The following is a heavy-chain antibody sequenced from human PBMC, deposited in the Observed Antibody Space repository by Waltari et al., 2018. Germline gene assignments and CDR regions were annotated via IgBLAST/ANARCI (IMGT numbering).Heavy chain of an antibody. V-gene: IGHV3-30*02. CDR2: IRYDGSNT. CDR1: GFTFSSYG. Sequence: QVQLVESGGGVVQPGGSLRLSWAASGFTFSSYGMHWGRQAPGKGLEWVAFIRYDGSNTYYADSVKGRFTISRDNSKNTLYLQMNSLRAEDTAVYYCAKDQGVVAGDPFYFDYWGQGTLVTVSS. CDR3: AKDQGVVAGDPFYFDY. D-gene: IGHD4-17*01. J-gene: IGHJ4*02.